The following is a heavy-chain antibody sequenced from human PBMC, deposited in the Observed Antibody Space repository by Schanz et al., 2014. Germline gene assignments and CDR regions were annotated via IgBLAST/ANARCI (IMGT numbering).Heavy chain of an antibody. Sequence: QVQLVQSGAEVKRPGSSVKVSCKASGGNFNINSFSWVRQAPGQGLEWMGWINVYNGDTKFAKTFQDRVTLTTDTSTSTAYMELRSLRSDDTAVYYCARNIIATARAYDIWGQGTMVTVSS. D-gene: IGHD6-13*01. CDR3: ARNIIATARAYDI. V-gene: IGHV1-18*01. CDR2: INVYNGDT. J-gene: IGHJ3*02. CDR1: GGNFNINS.